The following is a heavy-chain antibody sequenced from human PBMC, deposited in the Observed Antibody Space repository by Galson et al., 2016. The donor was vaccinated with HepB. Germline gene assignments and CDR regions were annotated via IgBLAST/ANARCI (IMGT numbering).Heavy chain of an antibody. V-gene: IGHV6-1*01. D-gene: IGHD3-16*01. Sequence: CAISGDSVSSTSAGWNWIRQSPSRGLEWLGRTYFRSKWNNDYALSVKSRMSSNADTSKNQVSLQLNSATPEDTAVYYCARSTGDRGGYMDVWGKGTTVTVSS. J-gene: IGHJ6*03. CDR1: GDSVSSTSAG. CDR2: TYFRSKWNN. CDR3: ARSTGDRGGYMDV.